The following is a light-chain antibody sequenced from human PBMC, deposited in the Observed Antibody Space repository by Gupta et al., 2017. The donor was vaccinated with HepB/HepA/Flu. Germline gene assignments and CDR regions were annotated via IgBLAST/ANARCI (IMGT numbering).Light chain of an antibody. CDR1: QVVSTNY. CDR3: QQFGSSPLYT. V-gene: IGKV3-20*01. Sequence: IVLTQSPGTLSLSPGERATLSCRASQVVSTNYLAWYQQKPGQAPRRLIYGASNRATGIPDRFSGSGSGTDFTLTISRLEPEDFAVYYCQQFGSSPLYTFGQGTKLEIK. J-gene: IGKJ2*01. CDR2: GAS.